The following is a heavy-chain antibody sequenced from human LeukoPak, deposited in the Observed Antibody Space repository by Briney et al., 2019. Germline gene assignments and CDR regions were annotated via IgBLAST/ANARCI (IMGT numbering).Heavy chain of an antibody. V-gene: IGHV4-59*01. J-gene: IGHJ4*02. CDR1: GGSISSYY. Sequence: PSETLSLTCTVSGGSISSYYWSWIRQPPGKGLEWIGYIYYSGSTNYNPSLKSRVTISVDTSKNQFSLKLSSVTAADTAVYYCARASQLLYTSQFDYWGQGTLVTVSS. CDR3: ARASQLLYTSQFDY. D-gene: IGHD2-2*02. CDR2: IYYSGST.